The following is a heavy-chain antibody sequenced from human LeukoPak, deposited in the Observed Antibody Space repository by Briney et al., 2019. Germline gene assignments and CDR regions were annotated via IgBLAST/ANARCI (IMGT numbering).Heavy chain of an antibody. D-gene: IGHD4-17*01. CDR1: GGSISSGGYY. CDR3: ARGRDYGAYDGLDV. V-gene: IGHV4-31*03. J-gene: IGHJ6*02. CDR2: IYYSGST. Sequence: SETLSLTCTVSGGSISSGGYYWSWIRQHPGKGLEWIGYIYYSGSTYYNPSLKSRVTISVDTPKNQFSLKLSSVTAADTAVYYCARGRDYGAYDGLDVWGQGTTVTVSS.